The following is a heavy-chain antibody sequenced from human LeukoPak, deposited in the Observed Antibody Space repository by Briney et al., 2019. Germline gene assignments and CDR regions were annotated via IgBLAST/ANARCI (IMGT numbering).Heavy chain of an antibody. Sequence: SETLSLTCTVSGGSISSYYWNWIRQPPGKGLEWIGEINHSGSTNYNPSLKSRVTISVDTSKNQFSLKLSSVTAADTAVYYCARPIVVVPLRAFDIWGQGTMVTVSS. CDR1: GGSISSYY. CDR2: INHSGST. V-gene: IGHV4-34*01. J-gene: IGHJ3*02. D-gene: IGHD2-21*01. CDR3: ARPIVVVPLRAFDI.